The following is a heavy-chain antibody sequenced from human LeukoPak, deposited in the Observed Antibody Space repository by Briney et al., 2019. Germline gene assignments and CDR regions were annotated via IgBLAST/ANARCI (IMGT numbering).Heavy chain of an antibody. V-gene: IGHV3-21*01. D-gene: IGHD3-9*01. J-gene: IGHJ5*02. CDR2: ISSSSSYI. CDR3: ARDGSYYDILTGYGPYNWFDP. CDR1: GFTFSSYS. Sequence: GGSLRLSCAASGFTFSSYSMNCVRQAPGKGLEWVSSISSSSSYIYYADSVKGRFTISRDNAKNSLYLQMNSLRAEDTAVYYCARDGSYYDILTGYGPYNWFDPWGQGTLVTVSS.